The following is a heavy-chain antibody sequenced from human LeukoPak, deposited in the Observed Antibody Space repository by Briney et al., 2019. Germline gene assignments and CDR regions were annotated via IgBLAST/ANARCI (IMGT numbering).Heavy chain of an antibody. CDR3: AKSGIAAAGQRGYFDC. CDR1: RFTFSSYG. Sequence: RSLRLSCAASRFTFSSYGMHWVRQAPGKGLEWVAVISYDGSNKYYADSVKGRFTISRDNSKNTVYLQMNSLRGEDTAVYYCAKSGIAAAGQRGYFDCWGQGTLVTVSS. CDR2: ISYDGSNK. J-gene: IGHJ4*02. D-gene: IGHD6-13*01. V-gene: IGHV3-30*18.